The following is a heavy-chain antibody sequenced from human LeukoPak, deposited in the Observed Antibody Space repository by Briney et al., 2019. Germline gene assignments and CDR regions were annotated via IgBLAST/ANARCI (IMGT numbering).Heavy chain of an antibody. V-gene: IGHV4-39*01. CDR3: ARHAYSSGCLDY. CDR1: GGSISSSSYY. D-gene: IGHD6-19*01. J-gene: IGHJ4*02. CDR2: IYYSGST. Sequence: SETLSLTCTVSGGSISSSSYYWGWIRQPPGKGLEWIGSIYYSGSTYYNPSLKSRVTISVDTSKNQFSLKLSSVTAADSAVYYCARHAYSSGCLDYWGQGTLDTVSS.